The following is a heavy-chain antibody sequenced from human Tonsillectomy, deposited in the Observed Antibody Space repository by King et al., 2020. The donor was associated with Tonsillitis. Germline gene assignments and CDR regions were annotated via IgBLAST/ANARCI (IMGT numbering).Heavy chain of an antibody. V-gene: IGHV4-34*01. CDR2: INHSGGT. J-gene: IGHJ6*03. Sequence: VQLQQWGAGLLKPSETLSLTCAVYGGSFSGYYWSWIRQPPGKGLEWIGEINHSGGTNYNPSLKSRITMSVDTSKNQFSLELTSVTAADTAVYYCARGRRGTSDYYYYYYYMDVWGEGTTVTVSS. D-gene: IGHD2-21*02. CDR1: GGSFSGYY. CDR3: ARGRRGTSDYYYYYYYMDV.